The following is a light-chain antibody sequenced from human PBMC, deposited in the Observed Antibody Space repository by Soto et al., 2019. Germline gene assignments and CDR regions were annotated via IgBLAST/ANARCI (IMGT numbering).Light chain of an antibody. CDR2: GNS. Sequence: QAVVTQPPSVSGAPGQRVTISCTGSSSNIGAGYDVHWYQQLPGTAPKLLIYGNSNRPSGVPDRFSGSKSGTSASLAITGLQAEDEADYYCQSYDSSLSGVVFGGRTKVIVL. CDR3: QSYDSSLSGVV. J-gene: IGLJ2*01. CDR1: SSNIGAGYD. V-gene: IGLV1-40*01.